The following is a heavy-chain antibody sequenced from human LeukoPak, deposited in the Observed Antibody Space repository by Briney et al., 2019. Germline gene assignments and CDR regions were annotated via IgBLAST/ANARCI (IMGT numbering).Heavy chain of an antibody. V-gene: IGHV4-34*01. CDR2: INHSGST. J-gene: IGHJ5*02. D-gene: IGHD6-6*01. CDR1: GGCFIGYY. Sequence: PSQTLSLTCDVDGGCFIGYYWSLIRQPPGHGLGWIGEINHSGSTNYNPSLKSRVTISVDTSKNQFSLKLSSVTAADTAVYYCARASIAARRPWRWFDPWGQGTLVTVSS. CDR3: ARASIAARRPWRWFDP.